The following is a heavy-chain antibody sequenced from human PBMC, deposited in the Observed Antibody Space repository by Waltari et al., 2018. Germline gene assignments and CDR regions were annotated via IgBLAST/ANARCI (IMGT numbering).Heavy chain of an antibody. CDR3: SRGRGGYRFGSFDL. D-gene: IGHD5-12*01. CDR2: VNPNGGSA. Sequence: QVQLVQSGAEVKKPGASVRISCKASAYTLDSFYVNWVRQAPGQGLEWMGIVNPNGGSATYAESLQGRVTMNRDKSTGTVYMELRSLRSDDTAVYYCSRGRGGYRFGSFDLWGQGTLVTVS. CDR1: AYTLDSFY. V-gene: IGHV1-46*02. J-gene: IGHJ3*01.